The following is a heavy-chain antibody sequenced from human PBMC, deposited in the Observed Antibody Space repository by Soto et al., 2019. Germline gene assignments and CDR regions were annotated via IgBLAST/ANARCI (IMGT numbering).Heavy chain of an antibody. Sequence: SETLSLTCTVSGGSISNYYWNWIRQSPGKGLEWIGYIYSSGSTHYNPSLQNRVTISIDTSKNQVSLKVNSVTAADTAVYYCARDHPHSYGVYYFDYWGQGTPVTVSS. V-gene: IGHV4-59*01. CDR1: GGSISNYY. J-gene: IGHJ4*02. CDR2: IYSSGST. D-gene: IGHD5-18*01. CDR3: ARDHPHSYGVYYFDY.